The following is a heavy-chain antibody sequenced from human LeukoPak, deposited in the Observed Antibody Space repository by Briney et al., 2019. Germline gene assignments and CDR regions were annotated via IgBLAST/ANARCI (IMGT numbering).Heavy chain of an antibody. CDR2: ISSSSSYI. Sequence: GGSLRLSCAASGFTFSSYGMNWVRQAPGKGLEWVSSISSSSSYIYYADSVKGRFTISRDNAKNSLYLQMNSLRAEDTAVYYCARAPHIVGATTTSDYWGQGTLVTVSS. D-gene: IGHD1-26*01. V-gene: IGHV3-21*01. CDR3: ARAPHIVGATTTSDY. J-gene: IGHJ4*02. CDR1: GFTFSSYG.